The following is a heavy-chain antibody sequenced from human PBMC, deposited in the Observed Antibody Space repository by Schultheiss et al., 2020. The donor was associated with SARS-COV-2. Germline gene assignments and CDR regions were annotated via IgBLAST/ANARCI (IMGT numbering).Heavy chain of an antibody. CDR1: GFTFSSFG. CDR3: AKDASSSGWYLNWYFDL. Sequence: GGSLRLSCAASGFTFSSFGMHWVRQAPGKGLEWVAVISYDGFKKYYADSVKGRFTISRDNSNNTLYLHMNSLRAEDTAVYYCAKDASSSGWYLNWYFDLWGRGTLVTVSS. V-gene: IGHV3-30*19. J-gene: IGHJ2*01. CDR2: ISYDGFKK. D-gene: IGHD6-19*01.